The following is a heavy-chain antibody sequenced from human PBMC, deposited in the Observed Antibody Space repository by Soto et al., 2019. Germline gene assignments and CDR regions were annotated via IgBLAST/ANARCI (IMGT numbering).Heavy chain of an antibody. J-gene: IGHJ4*02. CDR1: GFSLSSIGMG. Sequence: QITVKESGLPLVKPTETLTLTCTFSGFSLSSIGMGVGWIRQPPGKALEWLALIYWDDDKRYSPSLHSRLTITTDPSKNQVDLTMTNMDPVDTATYYCARLTRGVYDLDRLWEKFDYWGQGALVTVSS. D-gene: IGHD5-12*01. V-gene: IGHV2-5*02. CDR3: ARLTRGVYDLDRLWEKFDY. CDR2: IYWDDDK.